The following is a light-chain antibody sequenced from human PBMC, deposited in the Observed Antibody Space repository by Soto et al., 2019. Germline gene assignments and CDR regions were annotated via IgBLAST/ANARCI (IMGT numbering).Light chain of an antibody. Sequence: EIVLTQSPATLSLSPGERATVSCRASQSVSNNLGWYQQKAGQAPRLLIYDASNRATGIPARFSGSGSGTDFTLTICSLDPDDFALHYGQQGVTFGGGTRLEIK. J-gene: IGKJ5*01. CDR2: DAS. CDR3: QQGVT. V-gene: IGKV3-11*01. CDR1: QSVSNN.